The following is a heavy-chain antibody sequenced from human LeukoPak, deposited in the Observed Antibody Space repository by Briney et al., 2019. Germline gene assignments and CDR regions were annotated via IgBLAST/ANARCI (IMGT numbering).Heavy chain of an antibody. Sequence: SETLSLTCTVSGGSISSSSYYWGWIRQPPGKGLEWIGSIYYSGSTYYSPSLKSRVTISVDTSKNQFSLKLSSVTAADTAVYYCARGKARYCSGGSCHPGYYYYYYMDVWGKGTTVTVSS. D-gene: IGHD2-15*01. J-gene: IGHJ6*03. CDR2: IYYSGST. CDR3: ARGKARYCSGGSCHPGYYYYYYMDV. CDR1: GGSISSSSYY. V-gene: IGHV4-39*01.